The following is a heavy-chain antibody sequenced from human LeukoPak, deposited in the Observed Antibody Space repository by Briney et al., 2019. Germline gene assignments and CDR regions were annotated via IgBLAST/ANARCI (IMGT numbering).Heavy chain of an antibody. D-gene: IGHD6-13*01. V-gene: IGHV3-48*03. CDR2: ISSSGSTI. J-gene: IGHJ6*02. CDR3: ARDRSSWVHTARLGMDV. CDR1: GFTFSSYE. Sequence: PGGSLRLSCAASGFTFSSYEMNWVRQAPGKGLEWVSYISSSGSTIYYADSVKGRFTISRDNAKNSLYLQMNSLRAEDTAVYYCARDRSSWVHTARLGMDVWGQGTTVTVSS.